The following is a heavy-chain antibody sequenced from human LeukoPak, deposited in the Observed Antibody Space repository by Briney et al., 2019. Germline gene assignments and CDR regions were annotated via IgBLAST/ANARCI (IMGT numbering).Heavy chain of an antibody. CDR2: INHSGST. V-gene: IGHV4-38-2*02. CDR3: ARGRWHPRDY. CDR1: AYSISSGYY. J-gene: IGHJ4*02. Sequence: SETLSLTCTVSAYSISSGYYWGWIRQPPGKGLEWIGEINHSGSTNYNPSLKSRVTISVDTSKNQFSLKLSSVTAADTAVYYCARGRWHPRDYWGQGTLVTVSS.